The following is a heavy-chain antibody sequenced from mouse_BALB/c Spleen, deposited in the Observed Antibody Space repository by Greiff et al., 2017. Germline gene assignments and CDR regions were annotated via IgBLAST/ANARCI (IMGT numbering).Heavy chain of an antibody. J-gene: IGHJ3*01. CDR3: ARQRQLGLPFAY. V-gene: IGHV1-9*01. D-gene: IGHD3-2*01. CDR1: GYTFSSYW. Sequence: VQLQQSGAELMKPGASVKISCKATGYTFSSYWIEWVKQRPGHGLEWIGEILPGSGSTNYNEKFKGKATFTADTSSNSAYMQLSSLTSEDSAVYYCARQRQLGLPFAYWGQGTLVTVSA. CDR2: ILPGSGST.